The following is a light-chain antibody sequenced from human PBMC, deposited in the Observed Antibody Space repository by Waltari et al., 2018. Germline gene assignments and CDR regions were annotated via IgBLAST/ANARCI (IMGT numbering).Light chain of an antibody. V-gene: IGKV3-15*01. J-gene: IGKJ4*01. CDR1: QRVSSN. CDR3: QQYNNWPPLT. Sequence: ELVMPQSPATLSVSPGERATLSCRASQRVSSNLAWYQQKPGQAPRLLIYGASTRATGIPARFSGSGSGTEFTLTISSMQSEDFAVYYCQQYNNWPPLTFGGGTKVEIK. CDR2: GAS.